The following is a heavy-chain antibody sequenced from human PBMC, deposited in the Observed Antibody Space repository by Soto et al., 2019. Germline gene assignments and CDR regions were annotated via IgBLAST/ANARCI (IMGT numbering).Heavy chain of an antibody. Sequence: GGSLRLSCAASGFTFSSYAMSWVRQAPGKGLEWVSAISGSGGSTYYADSVKGRFTISRDNSKNTLYLQMNSLRAEDTAVYYCANRDGKGDYLLYYFDYWGQGTLVTVSS. V-gene: IGHV3-23*01. J-gene: IGHJ4*02. D-gene: IGHD4-17*01. CDR2: ISGSGGST. CDR1: GFTFSSYA. CDR3: ANRDGKGDYLLYYFDY.